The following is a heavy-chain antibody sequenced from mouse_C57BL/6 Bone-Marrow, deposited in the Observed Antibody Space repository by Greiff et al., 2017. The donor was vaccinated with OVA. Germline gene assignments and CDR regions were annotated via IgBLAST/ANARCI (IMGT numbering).Heavy chain of an antibody. Sequence: QVQLQQPGAELVKPGALVKMSCKASGYTFTSYWITWVKQRPGQGLEWIGDIYPGSGSTNYNEKFKSKATLTVDTSSSTAYMQLSSLTSEDSAVYYCARGGPYYGNYVGAMDYWGQGTSVTVSS. D-gene: IGHD2-10*01. CDR1: GYTFTSYW. CDR2: IYPGSGST. CDR3: ARGGPYYGNYVGAMDY. J-gene: IGHJ4*01. V-gene: IGHV1-55*01.